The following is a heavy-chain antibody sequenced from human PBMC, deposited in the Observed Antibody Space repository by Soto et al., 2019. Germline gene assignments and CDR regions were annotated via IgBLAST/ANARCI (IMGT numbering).Heavy chain of an antibody. CDR3: ARDRYSYYDFWSGSLPYYYYGMDV. Sequence: GGSLRLSCAASGFTLSSYWMSWVRQAPGKGLEWVANIKQDGSEKYYVDSVKGRFTISRDNAKNSLYLQMNSLRAEDTAVYYCARDRYSYYDFWSGSLPYYYYGMDVWGQGTTVTVSS. V-gene: IGHV3-7*01. CDR1: GFTLSSYW. D-gene: IGHD3-3*01. J-gene: IGHJ6*02. CDR2: IKQDGSEK.